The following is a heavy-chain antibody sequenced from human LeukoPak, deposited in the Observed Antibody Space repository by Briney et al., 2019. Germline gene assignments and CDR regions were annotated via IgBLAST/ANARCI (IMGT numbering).Heavy chain of an antibody. Sequence: PSETLSLTCTVSGGSIRNDNHYWSWIRQPPGRGLEWVASIYDNEKTYYSSSLKSRLTISVDTSENQFSLKLNSVTAADTAVYYCATLRSSGWPHVKTSWGKGTLVTVSS. V-gene: IGHV4-39*01. J-gene: IGHJ5*02. CDR2: IYDNEKT. CDR1: GGSIRNDNHY. CDR3: ATLRSSGWPHVKTS. D-gene: IGHD6-25*01.